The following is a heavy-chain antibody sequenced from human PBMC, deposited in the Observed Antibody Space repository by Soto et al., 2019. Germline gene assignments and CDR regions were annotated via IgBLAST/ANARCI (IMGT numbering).Heavy chain of an antibody. D-gene: IGHD3-16*01. J-gene: IGHJ6*02. CDR3: AKDSIMRV. V-gene: IGHV3-30-3*01. CDR1: GFTFSSYA. CDR2: ISYDGSNK. Sequence: PGGSLRLSCAASGFTFSSYAMHWVRQAPGKGLEWVAVISYDGSNKYYADSVKGRFTISRDNSKNTLYLQMNSLRAEDTAVYYCAKDSIMRVWGQGTTVTVSS.